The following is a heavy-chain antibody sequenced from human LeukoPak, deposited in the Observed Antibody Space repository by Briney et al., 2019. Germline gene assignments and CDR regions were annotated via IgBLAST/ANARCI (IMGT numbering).Heavy chain of an antibody. CDR3: ARVNSSGSFLDY. D-gene: IGHD3-22*01. CDR1: GGSFCIYY. CDR2: ISTSGST. Sequence: SETLSLTCTVSGGSFCIYYWSWIRQSAGKGLEWIGHISTSGSTNYSPSLKSRVTISVDKSKNQFYLRLTSATAADTAVYYCARVNSSGSFLDYWGQGTLVTVSS. V-gene: IGHV4-4*07. J-gene: IGHJ4*02.